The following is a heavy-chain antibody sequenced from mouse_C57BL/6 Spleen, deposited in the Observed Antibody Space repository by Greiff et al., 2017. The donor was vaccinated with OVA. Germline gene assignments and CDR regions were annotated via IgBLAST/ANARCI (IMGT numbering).Heavy chain of an antibody. CDR1: GYSITSGYY. V-gene: IGHV3-6*01. J-gene: IGHJ1*03. CDR2: ISYDGSN. Sequence: EVKLQESGPGLVKPSQSLSLTCSVTGYSITSGYYWNWIRQFPGNKLEWMGYISYDGSNNYNPSLKNRISITRDTSKNQFFLKLNSVTTEDTATYYGAREDYYGSRSSNWYFDVWGTGTTVTVSS. D-gene: IGHD1-1*01. CDR3: AREDYYGSRSSNWYFDV.